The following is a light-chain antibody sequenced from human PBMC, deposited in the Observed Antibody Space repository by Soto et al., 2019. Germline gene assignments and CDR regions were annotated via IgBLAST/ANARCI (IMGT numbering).Light chain of an antibody. Sequence: QSVLTQPASVSGSPGQSITVSCAGTSSDVGGYNLVSWYQQHPGKAPKLIIYEGTERPSGISPRFSGSKSGNTVSLTISGLQAEDEADYYCSSYTSSSIYVFGSGTKLTVL. CDR1: SSDVGGYNL. J-gene: IGLJ1*01. CDR2: EGT. CDR3: SSYTSSSIYV. V-gene: IGLV2-23*01.